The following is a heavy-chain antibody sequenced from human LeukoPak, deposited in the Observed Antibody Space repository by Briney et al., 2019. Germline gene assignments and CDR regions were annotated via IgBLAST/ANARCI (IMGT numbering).Heavy chain of an antibody. V-gene: IGHV4-34*01. Sequence: KPSETLSLTCAVYGGSFSGYYWSWIRQPPGKGLEWIGEINHSGSTNYNPSLKSRVTISVDTSKNQFSLKLSSVTAADTAVYYCAREGGYYDSSSMNWFDPWGQGTLVTVSS. CDR3: AREGGYYDSSSMNWFDP. CDR2: INHSGST. J-gene: IGHJ5*02. D-gene: IGHD3-22*01. CDR1: GGSFSGYY.